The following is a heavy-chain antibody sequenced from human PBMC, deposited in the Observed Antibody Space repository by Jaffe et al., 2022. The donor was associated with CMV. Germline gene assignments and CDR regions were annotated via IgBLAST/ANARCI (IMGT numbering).Heavy chain of an antibody. J-gene: IGHJ4*02. CDR3: ARAPDYSSTWYYFDY. CDR1: GFSLSNARMG. D-gene: IGHD6-6*01. CDR2: IFSNDEK. V-gene: IGHV2-26*01. Sequence: QVTLKESGPVLVKPTETLTLTCTVSGFSLSNARMGVSWIRQPPGKALEWLAHIFSNDEKSYSTSLMSRLTISKDTSKSQVVLTMTNVDPVDTATYYCARAPDYSSTWYYFDYWGQGTLVTVSS.